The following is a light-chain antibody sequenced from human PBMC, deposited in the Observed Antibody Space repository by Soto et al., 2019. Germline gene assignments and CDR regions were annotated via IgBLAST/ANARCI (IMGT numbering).Light chain of an antibody. CDR1: QSISGW. CDR2: DAS. J-gene: IGKJ1*01. CDR3: QQYNSYSRT. Sequence: DIQMTQSPSTLSASVGDRVTITCRASQSISGWLAWYQQKPGRAPNLLNYDASSWESGVPSRFSGSGSGSEFTLTISSLQPDDFATYYCQQYNSYSRTFGQGTKVEI. V-gene: IGKV1-5*01.